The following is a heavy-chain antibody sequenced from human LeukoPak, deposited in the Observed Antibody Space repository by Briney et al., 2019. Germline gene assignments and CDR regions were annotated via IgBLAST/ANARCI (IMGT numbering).Heavy chain of an antibody. D-gene: IGHD6-13*01. CDR2: INPGGGTT. V-gene: IGHV1-46*01. CDR1: GYTFTSYH. CDR3: ARIHWSSSSDDAFDI. Sequence: ASVKVSCKASGYTFTSYHMHWVRQAPGQGLEWMGVINPGGGTTSYAQKFQGRVSMTGDMSTSTVYMELSSLRSEDTAVYYCARIHWSSSSDDAFDIWGQGTMVTVSS. J-gene: IGHJ3*02.